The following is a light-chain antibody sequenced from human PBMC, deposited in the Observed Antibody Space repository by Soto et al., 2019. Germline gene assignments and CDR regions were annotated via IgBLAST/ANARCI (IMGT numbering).Light chain of an antibody. CDR2: GAS. J-gene: IGKJ4*01. V-gene: IGKV1-39*01. Sequence: DIQMTQSPSSLSASVGDRVTITCRPSQYISTYLNWYQKKPGKAPKLLIYGASSLQTGVPSRFGGSGSGTDFTLTISSLQPEDFASYYCQQSYSVPLTFGGGTKVEIK. CDR3: QQSYSVPLT. CDR1: QYISTY.